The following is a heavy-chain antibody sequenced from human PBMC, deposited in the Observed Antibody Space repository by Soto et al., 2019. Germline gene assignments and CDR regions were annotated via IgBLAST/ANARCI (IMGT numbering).Heavy chain of an antibody. CDR1: GFTFSSYA. CDR2: ISGSGGST. CDR3: AKQPGLVVSTTL. V-gene: IGHV3-23*01. D-gene: IGHD3-22*01. J-gene: IGHJ4*02. Sequence: EVQLLESGGGLVQPGGSLRLSCVASGFTFSSYAMNWVRQAPGKGLEWVSGISGSGGSTYYADSVKGRFNISRDNSKNTLYLQMNTLRAEDTAVYYCAKQPGLVVSTTLWGQGTLVTVSS.